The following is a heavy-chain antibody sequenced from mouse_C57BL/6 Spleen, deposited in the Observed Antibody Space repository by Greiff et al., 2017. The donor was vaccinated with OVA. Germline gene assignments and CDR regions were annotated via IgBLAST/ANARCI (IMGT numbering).Heavy chain of an antibody. CDR1: GYAFSSSW. CDR2: IYPGDGDT. CDR3: ARRGAH. J-gene: IGHJ4*01. Sequence: VQLQESGPELVKPGASVKISCKASGYAFSSSWMNWVKQRPGKGLEWIGRIYPGDGDTNYNGKFKGKATLTADKSSSTAYMQLSSLTSEDSAVYFCARRGAHWGQGTSVTVSS. V-gene: IGHV1-82*01.